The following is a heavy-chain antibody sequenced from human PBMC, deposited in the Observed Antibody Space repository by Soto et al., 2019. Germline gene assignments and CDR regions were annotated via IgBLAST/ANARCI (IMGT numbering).Heavy chain of an antibody. Sequence: LRLSCAASGFTFSSYGMHWVRQAPGKGLEWVAVISYDGSNKYYADSVKGRFTISRDNSKDTLYLQMNSLRAEDTAVYYCAKALDHVYYYYGMDVWGQGTTVTVS. V-gene: IGHV3-30*18. CDR2: ISYDGSNK. J-gene: IGHJ6*02. CDR1: GFTFSSYG. CDR3: AKALDHVYYYYGMDV. D-gene: IGHD3-16*01.